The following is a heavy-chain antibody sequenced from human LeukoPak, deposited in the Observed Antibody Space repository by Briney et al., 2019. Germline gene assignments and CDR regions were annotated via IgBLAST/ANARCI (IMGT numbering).Heavy chain of an antibody. J-gene: IGHJ4*02. CDR1: GYTLTEFS. CDR2: FDPEDGET. V-gene: IGHV1-24*01. Sequence: ASVKVSCKVSGYTLTEFSMHWVRQAPGKGLEWMGGFDPEDGETIYAQELQGRVTMTKDTSTDTAYMELSSLRSEDTAVYYCARAYADYVPFDYWGQGTLVTVSS. D-gene: IGHD4-17*01. CDR3: ARAYADYVPFDY.